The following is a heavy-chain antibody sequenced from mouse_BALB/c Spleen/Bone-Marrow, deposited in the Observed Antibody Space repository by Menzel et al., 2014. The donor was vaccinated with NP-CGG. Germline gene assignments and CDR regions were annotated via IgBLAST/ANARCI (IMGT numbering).Heavy chain of an antibody. CDR2: ISPSNGGT. Sequence: QVQLQQSGAELVKPGASVKLSCKASGYTFSSYYMYWVKQRPGQGLEWIGEISPSNGGTKFNEKFKSKATLTVDKSSSTAYMQLSSLTSEDSAVYFCTRSNYGYWYFDVLSAGTTVAVSS. J-gene: IGHJ1*01. CDR1: GYTFSSYY. CDR3: TRSNYGYWYFDV. V-gene: IGHV1S81*02. D-gene: IGHD1-1*01.